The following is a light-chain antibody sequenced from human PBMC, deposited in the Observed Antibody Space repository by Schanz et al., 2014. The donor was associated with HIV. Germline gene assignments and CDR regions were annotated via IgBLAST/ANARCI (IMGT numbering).Light chain of an antibody. CDR3: QQYNNWPT. J-gene: IGKJ1*01. V-gene: IGKV3D-15*01. CDR2: GAS. CDR1: QSVSSSY. Sequence: EIVLTQSPGTLSLSPGERATLSCRASQSVSSSYLAWYQQKPGQPPRLLIYGASTRATGIPARFSGSGSGTDFTLTISSLQSEDFASYYCQQYNNWPTFGQGTKVEIK.